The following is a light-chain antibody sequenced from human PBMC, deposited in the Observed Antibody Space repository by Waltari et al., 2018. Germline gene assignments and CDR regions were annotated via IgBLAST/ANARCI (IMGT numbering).Light chain of an antibody. CDR3: QAWHSSTVV. J-gene: IGLJ2*01. V-gene: IGLV3-1*01. Sequence: SYELTQPPSVSVSPGQTASITCSGDKLGDKYACWYQQKPGQSPVLVIYQDSKRPSGIPEGFSGSNSGNTATLTISGTQAMDEADYYCQAWHSSTVVFGGGTKLTGL. CDR1: KLGDKY. CDR2: QDS.